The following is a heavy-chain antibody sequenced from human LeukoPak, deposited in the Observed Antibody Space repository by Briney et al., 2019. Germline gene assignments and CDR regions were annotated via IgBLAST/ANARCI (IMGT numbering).Heavy chain of an antibody. V-gene: IGHV3-15*01. Sequence: GGSLRLSCAASGFTFNNAWMSWVRQAPGKGLEWVGRIKSKIDGGTTDYAAPVKGRFSISRDDSKNTVYLQMNSLKTEDTAVYYCATWGDYGGYWGQGTLVTVPS. CDR2: IKSKIDGGTT. CDR3: ATWGDYGGY. CDR1: GFTFNNAW. J-gene: IGHJ4*02. D-gene: IGHD3-16*01.